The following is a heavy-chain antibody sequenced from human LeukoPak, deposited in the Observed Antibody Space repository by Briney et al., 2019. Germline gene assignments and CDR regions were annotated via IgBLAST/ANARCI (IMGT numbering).Heavy chain of an antibody. CDR3: ARVRTRALGGSSWYQGWFDP. Sequence: TSETLSLTCTVSGGSISSSSYYWGWIRQPPGKGLEWIGSIYYSGSTYYNPSLKSRVTISVDTSKNQFSLKLSSVTAADTAVYYCARVRTRALGGSSWYQGWFDPWGQGTLVTVSS. CDR2: IYYSGST. J-gene: IGHJ5*02. CDR1: GGSISSSSYY. V-gene: IGHV4-39*01. D-gene: IGHD6-13*01.